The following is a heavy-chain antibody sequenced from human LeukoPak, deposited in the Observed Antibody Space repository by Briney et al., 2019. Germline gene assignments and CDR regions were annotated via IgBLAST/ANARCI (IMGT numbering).Heavy chain of an antibody. CDR2: ISGSGGST. J-gene: IGHJ4*02. Sequence: PGGSLRLSCAASGFTFSSYAMSWVRQAPGKGLEWVSAISGSGGSTYYADSVKGRFTISRDNSKHTLYLQMNSLRAEDTAVYYCAKESHYYGSGSYSDYWGQGTLVTVSS. CDR1: GFTFSSYA. V-gene: IGHV3-23*01. CDR3: AKESHYYGSGSYSDY. D-gene: IGHD3-10*01.